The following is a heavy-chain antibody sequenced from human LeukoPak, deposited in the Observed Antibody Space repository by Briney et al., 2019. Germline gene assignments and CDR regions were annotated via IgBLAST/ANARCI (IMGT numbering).Heavy chain of an antibody. Sequence: SGPTLANPPQTLTLTCSFSGFSLTTSGMCVSWIRQPPGKALERLPRTDSDEDKYYSTSLKTRLTISKDTSKNLVVLTVTNMDPVDTATYYCARVIRGTCGSGSKDPQCNYAMDVWGQGTTVAVS. CDR1: GFSLTTSGMC. CDR3: ARVIRGTCGSGSKDPQCNYAMDV. D-gene: IGHD3-10*01. J-gene: IGHJ6*02. CDR2: TDSDEDK. V-gene: IGHV2-70*11.